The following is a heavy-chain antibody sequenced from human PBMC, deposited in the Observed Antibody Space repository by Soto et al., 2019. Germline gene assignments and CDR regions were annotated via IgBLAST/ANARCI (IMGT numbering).Heavy chain of an antibody. V-gene: IGHV3-30*03. D-gene: IGHD6-19*01. CDR3: ARAVAGVLDAFDI. J-gene: IGHJ3*02. CDR2: ISYDGSNK. CDR1: GVTFSSYG. Sequence: PGGSLRLSCAASGVTFSSYGMHWVRQAPGKGLEWVAVISYDGSNKYYADSVKGRFTISRDNSKNTLYLQMNSLRAGDTALYYCARAVAGVLDAFDIWGQGTMVTVSS.